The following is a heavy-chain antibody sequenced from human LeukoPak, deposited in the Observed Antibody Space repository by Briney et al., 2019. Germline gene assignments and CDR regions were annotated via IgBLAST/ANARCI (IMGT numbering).Heavy chain of an antibody. CDR2: ISGSGGST. J-gene: IGHJ4*02. V-gene: IGHV3-23*01. Sequence: GGSLRLSCAASGFTFSSYAMSWVRQASGKGLEWVSAISGSGGSTYYADSVKGRFTISRDNSKNTLYLQMNSLRAEDTAVYYCARDVSSGWYGVYWGQGTLVTVSS. D-gene: IGHD6-19*01. CDR1: GFTFSSYA. CDR3: ARDVSSGWYGVY.